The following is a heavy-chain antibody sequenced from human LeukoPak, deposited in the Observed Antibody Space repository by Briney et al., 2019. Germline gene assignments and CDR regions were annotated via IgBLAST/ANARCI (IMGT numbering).Heavy chain of an antibody. Sequence: GESLKIYCKGSGYSFASFWIGWVRQMPGKGLEWMGVIYPADSDTRYSPSFQGQVTVSADKSTSTAYLQWSTLKASDTAIYYCARQSAAAQYTNWFDPWGQGTLVTVSS. J-gene: IGHJ5*02. CDR3: ARQSAAAQYTNWFDP. V-gene: IGHV5-51*01. D-gene: IGHD2-2*01. CDR2: IYPADSDT. CDR1: GYSFASFW.